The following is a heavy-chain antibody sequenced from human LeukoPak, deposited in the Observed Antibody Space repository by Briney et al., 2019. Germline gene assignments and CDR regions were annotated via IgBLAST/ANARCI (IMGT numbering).Heavy chain of an antibody. Sequence: ASVKVSCKAPGYTFTGYYMHWVRQAPGQGLEWMGWINPNSGGTNYAQKFQGRVTMTRDTSISTAYMELSRLRSDDTAVYYCARDGNSGSYQAAFDIWGQGTMVTVSS. V-gene: IGHV1-2*02. D-gene: IGHD1-26*01. CDR2: INPNSGGT. CDR1: GYTFTGYY. CDR3: ARDGNSGSYQAAFDI. J-gene: IGHJ3*02.